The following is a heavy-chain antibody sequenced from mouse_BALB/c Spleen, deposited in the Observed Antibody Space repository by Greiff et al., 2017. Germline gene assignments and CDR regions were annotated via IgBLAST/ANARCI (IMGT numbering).Heavy chain of an antibody. CDR3: ARYGYDEEGYAMDY. Sequence: EVQLQQSGAELVKPGASVKLSCTASGFNIKDTYMHWVKQRPEQGLEWIGRIDPANGNTKYDPKFQGKATITADTSSNTAYLQLSSLTSEDTAVYYCARYGYDEEGYAMDYWGQGTSVTVSS. J-gene: IGHJ4*01. V-gene: IGHV14-3*02. CDR2: IDPANGNT. D-gene: IGHD2-2*01. CDR1: GFNIKDTY.